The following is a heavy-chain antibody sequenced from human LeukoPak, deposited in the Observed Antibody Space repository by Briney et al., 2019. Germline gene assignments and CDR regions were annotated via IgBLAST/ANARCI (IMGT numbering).Heavy chain of an antibody. CDR2: ISSNGGST. CDR1: A. J-gene: IGHJ3*02. D-gene: IGHD3-22*01. CDR3: VKGGIVVLISAFDI. V-gene: IGHV3-64D*06. Sequence: ALLLDPHSLGKAREDGSTISSNGGSTYYADYVKGRFIITRDNYKNTMYIQMRSMRADDTAVYYCVKGGIVVLISAFDIWGQGTMVTVSS.